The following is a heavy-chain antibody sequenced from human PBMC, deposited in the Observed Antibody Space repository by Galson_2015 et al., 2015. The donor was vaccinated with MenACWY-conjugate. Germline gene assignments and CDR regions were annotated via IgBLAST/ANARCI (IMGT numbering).Heavy chain of an antibody. CDR2: IYYSGST. V-gene: IGHV4-39*07. CDR3: ARGSPAALDY. D-gene: IGHD2-15*01. J-gene: IGHJ4*02. CDR1: GGSISSSSYY. Sequence: SETLSLTCTVSGGSISSSSYYWGWIRQPPGKGLEWIGSIYYSGSTYYNPSLKSRVTISVDTSKNQFSLKLSSVTAADTAVYYCARGSPAALDYWGQGTLVTVSS.